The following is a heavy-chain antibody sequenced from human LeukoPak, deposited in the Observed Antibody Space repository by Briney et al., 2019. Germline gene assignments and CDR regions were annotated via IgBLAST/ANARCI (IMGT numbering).Heavy chain of an antibody. CDR2: FDPEDGET. CDR1: GYTLTELS. D-gene: IGHD3-3*01. Sequence: ASVKVSCKVSGYTLTELSMHWVRQAPGKGLEWMGVFDPEDGETIYSQKFQGRVTMTEDTTTDTAYMELSSLRSEDTAVYYCTTRPIKGRYQLLYSYDFWSAFYPDCFDYWGQGTLVTVSS. V-gene: IGHV1-24*01. CDR3: TTRPIKGRYQLLYSYDFWSAFYPDCFDY. J-gene: IGHJ4*02.